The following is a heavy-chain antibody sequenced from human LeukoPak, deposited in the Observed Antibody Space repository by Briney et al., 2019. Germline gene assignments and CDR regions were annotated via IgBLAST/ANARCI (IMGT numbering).Heavy chain of an antibody. J-gene: IGHJ2*01. V-gene: IGHV4-61*08. Sequence: SETLSLTCTVSGGSISSGDYYWSWIRQPPGKGLEWIGYINNSGNTNSNPSLKSRVTMSVDPSKNQFSLKLRSVTAADTAVYYCARDLGSTWPKWHFDLWGRGTLVTVSS. CDR3: ARDLGSTWPKWHFDL. CDR1: GGSISSGDYY. CDR2: INNSGNT. D-gene: IGHD6-13*01.